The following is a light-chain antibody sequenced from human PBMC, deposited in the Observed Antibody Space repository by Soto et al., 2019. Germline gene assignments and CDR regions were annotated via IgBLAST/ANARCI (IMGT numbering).Light chain of an antibody. J-gene: IGKJ1*01. V-gene: IGKV1-5*01. CDR1: QSISSW. Sequence: DIQMTQSPSTLSASVGDRVTITCRASQSISSWLAWYQQKPGKAPKLLIYDASSLESGAPSRFSGSGSGTEFTLTISSLQPDDFANYYGQQYNSYWTFGQGTKVEIK. CDR2: DAS. CDR3: QQYNSYWT.